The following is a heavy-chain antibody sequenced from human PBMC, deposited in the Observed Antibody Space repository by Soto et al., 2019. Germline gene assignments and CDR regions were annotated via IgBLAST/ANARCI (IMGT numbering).Heavy chain of an antibody. V-gene: IGHV3-7*01. Sequence: PGGSLRLSCAASGVTFSRYWMSWVRQAPGKGLEWVANIKQDGSEKYYVDSVKGRFTISRDNAKNSLYLQMNSLRAEDTAVYYCASPPTNLDYGDDNWFDPWGQGTLVTVSS. CDR1: GVTFSRYW. D-gene: IGHD4-17*01. J-gene: IGHJ5*02. CDR2: IKQDGSEK. CDR3: ASPPTNLDYGDDNWFDP.